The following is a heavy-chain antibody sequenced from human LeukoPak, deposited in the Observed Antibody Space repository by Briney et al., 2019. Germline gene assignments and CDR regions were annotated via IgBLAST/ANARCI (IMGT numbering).Heavy chain of an antibody. D-gene: IGHD3-22*01. Sequence: GGSLRLSCAASGFTFSSYWMSWVRQAPGKGLEWVANIKQDGSEKYYVDSVKGRFTIPRDNAKNSLYLQMNSLKAEDTAVYYCARVAYDSSGYDFDYWGQGTLVTVSS. CDR2: IKQDGSEK. J-gene: IGHJ4*02. CDR3: ARVAYDSSGYDFDY. CDR1: GFTFSSYW. V-gene: IGHV3-7*01.